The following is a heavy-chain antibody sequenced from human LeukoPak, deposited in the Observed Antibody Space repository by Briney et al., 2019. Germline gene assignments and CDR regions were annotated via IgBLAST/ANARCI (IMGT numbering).Heavy chain of an antibody. CDR2: IGTNEERT. J-gene: IGHJ1*01. Sequence: GGSLRLSCVASGFTFSRYAMNWVRQTPGKRLEWVSLIGTNEERTHYADSVKGRFTISRDNSKNTLFLQMHSVRAADTDVYYCAKDLDSTDLYDNADWGQGTLVTVSS. CDR3: AKDLDSTDLYDNAD. V-gene: IGHV3-23*01. CDR1: GFTFSRYA. D-gene: IGHD2/OR15-2a*01.